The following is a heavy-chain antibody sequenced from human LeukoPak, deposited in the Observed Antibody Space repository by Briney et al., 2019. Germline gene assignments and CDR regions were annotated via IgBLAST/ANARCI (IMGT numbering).Heavy chain of an antibody. J-gene: IGHJ4*02. D-gene: IGHD3-10*01. CDR1: GHSFTRYF. CDR2: IIPSDGST. Sequence: ASLKVSCKASGHSFTRYFIHWVRQAPGQGLEWMGIIIPSDGSTSYAQKFQGRVTMTRDTSTSTVYMELSSLRSEDTAVYYCARGKVVTMVRGVIITYFDYWGQGTLVTVSS. CDR3: ARGKVVTMVRGVIITYFDY. V-gene: IGHV1-46*01.